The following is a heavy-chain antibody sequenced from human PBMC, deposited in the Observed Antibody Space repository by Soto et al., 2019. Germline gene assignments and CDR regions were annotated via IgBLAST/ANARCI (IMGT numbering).Heavy chain of an antibody. Sequence: PGGSLRLSCTASGFTFSSSARSWVRQAPGRGLEWVSGISGSGAGTYYADSVKGRFTISRDNSKNTLYLQMSGLRVEDTAVYYCAKGPTIFGAVISFDYYYGMYVWGQGTPVTVPS. V-gene: IGHV3-23*01. CDR1: GFTFSSSA. CDR2: ISGSGAGT. J-gene: IGHJ6*02. D-gene: IGHD3-3*01. CDR3: AKGPTIFGAVISFDYYYGMYV.